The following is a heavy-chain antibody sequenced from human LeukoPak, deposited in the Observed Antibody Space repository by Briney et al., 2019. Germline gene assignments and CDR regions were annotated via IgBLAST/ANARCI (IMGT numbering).Heavy chain of an antibody. J-gene: IGHJ4*02. CDR3: ARAVTGLHFDY. V-gene: IGHV1-2*02. Sequence: ASVKVSCKASGYSFTGFYMYWVRQAAGQGLEWMGWINPNSGGTNYAQKFQGRVTMTRDTSISTAYMELSRLRSDDTAVYYCARAVTGLHFDYWGQGTLVTVSS. D-gene: IGHD4-11*01. CDR2: INPNSGGT. CDR1: GYSFTGFY.